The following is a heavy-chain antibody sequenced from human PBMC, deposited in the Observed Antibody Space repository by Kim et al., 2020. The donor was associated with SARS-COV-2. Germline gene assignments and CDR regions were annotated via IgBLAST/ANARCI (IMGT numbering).Heavy chain of an antibody. CDR1: GYTFTSYA. Sequence: ASVKVSCKASGYTFTSYAMNWVRQAPGQGLEWMGWINTNTGNPTYAQGFTGRFVFSLDTSVSTAYLQISSLKAEDTAVYYCARDSSIAVAWYFFDYWGQGTRFTVSS. J-gene: IGHJ4*02. V-gene: IGHV7-4-1*02. D-gene: IGHD6-19*01. CDR3: ARDSSIAVAWYFFDY. CDR2: INTNTGNP.